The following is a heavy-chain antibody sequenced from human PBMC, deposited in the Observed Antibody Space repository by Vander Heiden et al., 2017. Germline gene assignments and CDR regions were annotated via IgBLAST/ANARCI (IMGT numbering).Heavy chain of an antibody. Sequence: EVQLVESGGGLVQPGRSLRLSCSASGFTFDDYSLHWVRQAPGKGLEWVSGISWKSGSIGYADSVKGRFTISRDNAKNSLYLQMNSLRAEDTALYYCAKDILRWLTYNWFDPWGQGTLVTVSS. CDR2: ISWKSGSI. CDR3: AKDILRWLTYNWFDP. V-gene: IGHV3-9*01. J-gene: IGHJ5*02. D-gene: IGHD4-17*01. CDR1: GFTFDDYS.